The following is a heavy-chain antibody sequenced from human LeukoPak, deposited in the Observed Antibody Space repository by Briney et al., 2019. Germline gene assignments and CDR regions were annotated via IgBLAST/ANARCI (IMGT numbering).Heavy chain of an antibody. CDR1: GFTFDDYA. D-gene: IGHD5-24*01. CDR2: ISWNSGSI. Sequence: PGRSLRLSCAASGFTFDDYAMHWVRQAPAKGLEWVSGISWNSGSIGYADSVKGRFTISRDNAKNSLYLQMNSLRAEDTALYYCAKDLRDGYNINYLDYWGQGTLVTVSS. CDR3: AKDLRDGYNINYLDY. J-gene: IGHJ4*02. V-gene: IGHV3-9*01.